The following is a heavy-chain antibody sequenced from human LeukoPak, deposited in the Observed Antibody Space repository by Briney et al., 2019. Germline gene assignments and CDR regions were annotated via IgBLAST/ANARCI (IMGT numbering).Heavy chain of an antibody. CDR1: GFTFSSYS. Sequence: PGGSLRLSCAASGFTFSSYSMNWVRQAPGKGLEWVSSISSSSSYIYYADSVKGRFTISRDNVKNSLYLQMNSLRAEDTAVYYCARVNRNGRNFDYWGQGTLVTVSS. CDR3: ARVNRNGRNFDY. J-gene: IGHJ4*02. CDR2: ISSSSSYI. V-gene: IGHV3-21*01.